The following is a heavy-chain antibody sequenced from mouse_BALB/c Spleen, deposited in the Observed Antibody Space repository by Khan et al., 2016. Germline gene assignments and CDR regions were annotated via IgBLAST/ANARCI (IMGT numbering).Heavy chain of an antibody. CDR1: GYTFTNYG. CDR2: INTYTGEP. D-gene: IGHD2-1*01. Sequence: QIQLVQSGPELKKPGETVKISCKASGYTFTNYGMNWVKQAPGKGLKWMGWINTYTGEPTYADDFKGRFAFSLEASASTAYLQINNLKNEDTATYFCAREGNYVGYAMDYWGQGTSVTVAS. V-gene: IGHV9-3-1*01. J-gene: IGHJ4*01. CDR3: AREGNYVGYAMDY.